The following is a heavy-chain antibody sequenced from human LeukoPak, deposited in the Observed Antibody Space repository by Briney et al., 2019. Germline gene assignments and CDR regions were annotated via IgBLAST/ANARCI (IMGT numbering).Heavy chain of an antibody. Sequence: KPSETLSLTCTVSGGSISSSSYYWGWIRQPPGKGLEWIGSIYYSGDTYYNPSLKSRLTISVDTSTNRFSLRLSSVTAADTAVYYCVRLPVPSKTLDYWGQGTLVTVSS. CDR2: IYYSGDT. V-gene: IGHV4-39*01. CDR3: VRLPVPSKTLDY. J-gene: IGHJ4*02. D-gene: IGHD4-17*01. CDR1: GGSISSSSYY.